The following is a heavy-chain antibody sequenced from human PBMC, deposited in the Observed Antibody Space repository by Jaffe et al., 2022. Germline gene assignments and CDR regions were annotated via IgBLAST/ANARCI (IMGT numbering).Heavy chain of an antibody. CDR3: ARDDRRNNYCSGGSCPFSVVTARLDY. J-gene: IGHJ4*02. CDR2: INPSGGST. V-gene: IGHV1-46*01. Sequence: QVQLVQSGAEVKKPGASVKVSCKASGYTFTSYYMHWVRQAPGQGLEWMGIINPSGGSTSYAQKFQGRVTMTRDTSTSTVYMELSSLRSEDTAVYYCARDDRRNNYCSGGSCPFSVVTARLDYWGQGTLVTVSS. CDR1: GYTFTSYY. D-gene: IGHD2-15*01.